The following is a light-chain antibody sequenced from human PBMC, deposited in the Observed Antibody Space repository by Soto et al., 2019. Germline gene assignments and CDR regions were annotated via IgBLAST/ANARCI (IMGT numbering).Light chain of an antibody. CDR3: QSYDSSLSAV. J-gene: IGLJ2*01. CDR1: SSNIGSRR. Sequence: QSVLTQPPSASGTPGQRVIISCSGSSSNIGSRRVNWYQQLPGMAPKLLIHDNSQRPSGVPDRFSGSKSGTSASLAISGLQSEDEADYYCQSYDSSLSAVFGGGTKLTVL. CDR2: DNS. V-gene: IGLV1-44*01.